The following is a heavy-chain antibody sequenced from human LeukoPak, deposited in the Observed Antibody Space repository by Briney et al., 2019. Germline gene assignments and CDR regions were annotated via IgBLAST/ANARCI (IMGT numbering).Heavy chain of an antibody. J-gene: IGHJ4*02. CDR1: GGSISSGDYY. D-gene: IGHD4-17*01. Sequence: SETLSPTCTVSGGSISSGDYYWSWIRQPPGKGLEWIGYIYYSGSTYYNPSLKSRVTISVDTSKNQFSLKLSSVTAADTAVYYCARARGLKYYGGNSHIDCWGQGTLVTVSS. CDR2: IYYSGST. V-gene: IGHV4-30-4*01. CDR3: ARARGLKYYGGNSHIDC.